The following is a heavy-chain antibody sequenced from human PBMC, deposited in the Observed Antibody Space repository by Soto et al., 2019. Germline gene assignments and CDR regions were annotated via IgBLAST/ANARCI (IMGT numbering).Heavy chain of an antibody. CDR1: GFTFSAFW. D-gene: IGHD2-8*01. V-gene: IGHV3-7*04. J-gene: IGHJ3*01. CDR2: IKRDGTVT. CDR3: ARDLFPPGELFYDAFDV. Sequence: EVQLVESGGGLVQPGESLRLSCAASGFTFSAFWMTWLRQAPGKGLEWVANIKRDGTVTHYGDSVEGRCTLSRDNAQKSLFLQLNLLRPEDTAIYCCARDLFPPGELFYDAFDVWGQGTVVTVSS.